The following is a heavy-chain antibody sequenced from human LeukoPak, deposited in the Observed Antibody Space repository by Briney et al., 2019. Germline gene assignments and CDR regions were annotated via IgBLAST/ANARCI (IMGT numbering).Heavy chain of an antibody. CDR2: INESGIS. V-gene: IGHV4-34*01. CDR3: ATIQRDHAFDI. Sequence: SETLSLTSAASGGSFSGYSWSWIRQSPGKGLEWIGEINESGISNYHPSLKSRVTISVDTTNNQFSLKLSPVTAADTAVYYWATIQRDHAFDIWGQGTMVTVSS. CDR1: GGSFSGYS. D-gene: IGHD6-25*01. J-gene: IGHJ3*02.